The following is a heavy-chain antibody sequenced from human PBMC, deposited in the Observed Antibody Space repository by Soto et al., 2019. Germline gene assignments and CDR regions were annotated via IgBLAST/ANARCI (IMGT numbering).Heavy chain of an antibody. J-gene: IGHJ4*02. CDR1: GYSFTSYW. D-gene: IGHD6-13*01. CDR3: ATQQQLALFDY. CDR2: IYPGDSDT. Sequence: EFLKISCKASGYSFTSYWIGWVGQMPGKGLEWMGIIYPGDSDTRYSPSFQGQVTISADKSISTAYLQWSSLKASDTAMYYCATQQQLALFDYWGQGTLVTVSS. V-gene: IGHV5-51*01.